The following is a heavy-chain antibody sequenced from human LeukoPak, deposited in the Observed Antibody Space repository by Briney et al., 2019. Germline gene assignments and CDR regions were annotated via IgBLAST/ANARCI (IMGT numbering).Heavy chain of an antibody. CDR3: VRRYNWKARGLYNWFDP. Sequence: SETLSLTCTVSGGSISSSSYYWGWIRQPPGKGLEWIGSIYYSGSTYYNPSLKSRVTISVDTSKNQFSLKLSSVTAADTAVYYCVRRYNWKARGLYNWFDPWGQGTLVTVSS. D-gene: IGHD1-20*01. J-gene: IGHJ5*02. V-gene: IGHV4-39*01. CDR2: IYYSGST. CDR1: GGSISSSSYY.